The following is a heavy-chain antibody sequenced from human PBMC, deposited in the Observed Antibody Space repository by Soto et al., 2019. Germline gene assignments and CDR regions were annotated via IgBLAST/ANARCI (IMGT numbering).Heavy chain of an antibody. CDR1: GYTFTSYG. V-gene: IGHV1-18*01. Sequence: QVQLVQSGAEVKKPGASVKVSCKASGYTFTSYGISWVRQAPGQGLEWMGWISAYNGNTNYAQKLQGRVTMTTDTSTSRSYTGFCSLRPDYSAAYYCARMEGGRYYLCCYDPWGQGTLVTVSS. CDR2: ISAYNGNT. CDR3: ARMEGGRYYLCCYDP. D-gene: IGHD1-26*01. J-gene: IGHJ5*02.